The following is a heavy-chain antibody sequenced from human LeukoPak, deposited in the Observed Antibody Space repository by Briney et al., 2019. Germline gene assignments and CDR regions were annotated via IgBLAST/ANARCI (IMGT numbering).Heavy chain of an antibody. D-gene: IGHD3-10*01. J-gene: IGHJ4*02. CDR1: GFTFSSHG. V-gene: IGHV3-33*01. CDR2: IWYDGSNK. CDR3: ARDPSRGYGSGIYTFDY. Sequence: GGSLRLSCAASGFTFSSHGMHWVRQAPGKGLEWVAVIWYDGSNKYYADSVKGRFTLSRDNSKNTLYLQMNSLRAEDTAVYYCARDPSRGYGSGIYTFDYWGQGTLASVSS.